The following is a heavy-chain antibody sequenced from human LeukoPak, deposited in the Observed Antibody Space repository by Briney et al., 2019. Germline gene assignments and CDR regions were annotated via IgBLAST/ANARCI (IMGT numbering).Heavy chain of an antibody. V-gene: IGHV3-23*01. CDR3: TKFGGSSY. D-gene: IGHD2-15*01. CDR1: GFTFSSYT. J-gene: IGHJ4*02. Sequence: VGSLRLSCAASGFTFSSYTMSWVRQAPGKGLEWVSAISGSGGNTYYADSVKGRFTISRDNSKNTLYLQMNSLRAEDTAVYYCTKFGGSSYWGQGTLVTVSS. CDR2: ISGSGGNT.